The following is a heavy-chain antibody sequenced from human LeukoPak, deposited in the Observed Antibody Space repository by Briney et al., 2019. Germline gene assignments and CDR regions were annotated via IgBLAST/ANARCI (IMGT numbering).Heavy chain of an antibody. CDR1: GGSFRGYY. V-gene: IGHV4-34*01. CDR3: ARPGYSYGPHY. CDR2: INHSGST. Sequence: KPSETLSLTCAVYGGSFRGYYWSWIRQPPGKGLEWIGEINHSGSTNYNPSLKSRVTISVDTSKNQFSLKLSSVTAADTAVYYCARPGYSYGPHYWGQGTLVTVSS. J-gene: IGHJ4*02. D-gene: IGHD5-18*01.